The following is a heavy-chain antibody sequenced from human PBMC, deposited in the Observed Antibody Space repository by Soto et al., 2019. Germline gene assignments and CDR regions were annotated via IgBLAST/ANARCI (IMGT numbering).Heavy chain of an antibody. CDR2: IIPIFGTA. V-gene: IGHV1-69*01. CDR1: GGTFSSYA. CDR3: AIDKRSSPGGNSGGVFDP. J-gene: IGHJ5*02. D-gene: IGHD2-21*02. Sequence: QVQLVQSGAEVKKPGSSVKVSCKASGGTFSSYAISLVRQAPGQGLEWMGGIIPIFGTANYAQKFQGRVKITADESTSTDYMEMSSLRSEDTEVYYCAIDKRSSPGGNSGGVFDPWGQRNLETDYS.